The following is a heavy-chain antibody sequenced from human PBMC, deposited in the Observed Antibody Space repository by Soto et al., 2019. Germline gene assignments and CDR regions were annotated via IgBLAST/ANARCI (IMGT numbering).Heavy chain of an antibody. Sequence: EVQLVESGGGLVQPGGSLRLSCAASRFTFSTYWMSWVRQAPWKGLEWVANIQQDGSEKYYVDSVKGRFTISRDNAKNSLYLQMNSLRAEDTAVYYCARGGRIRASGRFDYWGQGTLVTVSS. CDR1: RFTFSTYW. CDR3: ARGGRIRASGRFDY. D-gene: IGHD5-12*01. J-gene: IGHJ4*02. CDR2: IQQDGSEK. V-gene: IGHV3-7*03.